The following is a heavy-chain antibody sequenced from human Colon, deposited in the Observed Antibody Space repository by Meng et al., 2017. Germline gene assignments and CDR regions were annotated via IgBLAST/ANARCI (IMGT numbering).Heavy chain of an antibody. CDR2: IIPILGIA. D-gene: IGHD2/OR15-2a*01. V-gene: IGHV1-69*02. Sequence: QLVGSVAEVKKPGSSVKVSCKASGGTFSSYTISWVRQAPGQGLEWMGRIIPILGIANYAQKFQGRVTITADKSTSTAYMELSSLTFEDTAVYFCARGRGNQPLFDFWGQGTLVTVSS. CDR1: GGTFSSYT. J-gene: IGHJ4*02. CDR3: ARGRGNQPLFDF.